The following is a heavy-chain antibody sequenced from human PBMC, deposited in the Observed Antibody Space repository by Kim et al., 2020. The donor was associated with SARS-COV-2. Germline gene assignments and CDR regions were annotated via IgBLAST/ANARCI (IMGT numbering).Heavy chain of an antibody. Sequence: SVKVSCKASGFTFTSSAVQWVRQDRGQRLEWIGEIVVGSDNTNYAQRFQERVTITSDMSTRTSYMELSSLRSEDTAVYYCAADAGSGNYLGGGYGMDVWGQGTTVTVSS. J-gene: IGHJ6*02. D-gene: IGHD1-26*01. V-gene: IGHV1-58*01. CDR1: GFTFTSSA. CDR3: AADAGSGNYLGGGYGMDV. CDR2: IVVGSDNT.